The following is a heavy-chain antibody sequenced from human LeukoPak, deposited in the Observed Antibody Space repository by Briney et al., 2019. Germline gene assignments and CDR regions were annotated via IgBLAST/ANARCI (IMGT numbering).Heavy chain of an antibody. Sequence: PGGSLRLSCAASGFTFSTYAMHWVRQAPGKGLEWVAVISYDGSNKYYADSVKGRFTISRDNSKNTLYLQMNSLRAEDTAVYYCARMNYVSTGWGVPFDYWGQGTLVTVSS. V-gene: IGHV3-30-3*01. J-gene: IGHJ4*02. CDR3: ARMNYVSTGWGVPFDY. CDR1: GFTFSTYA. D-gene: IGHD1-7*01. CDR2: ISYDGSNK.